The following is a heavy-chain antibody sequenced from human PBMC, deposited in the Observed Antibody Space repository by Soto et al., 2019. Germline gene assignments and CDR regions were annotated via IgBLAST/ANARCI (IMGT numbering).Heavy chain of an antibody. D-gene: IGHD4-17*01. Sequence: SETLSLTCTVSGGSISSSSNHWGWIRQPPGKGLEWIGNIYYSENTYYNPSLKSRVTISVDTSKNQFSLKLSSVTAADTAVYYCARHTHGGDAFDIWGQGTMVTVSS. CDR3: ARHTHGGDAFDI. V-gene: IGHV4-39*01. CDR1: GGSISSSSNH. CDR2: IYYSENT. J-gene: IGHJ3*02.